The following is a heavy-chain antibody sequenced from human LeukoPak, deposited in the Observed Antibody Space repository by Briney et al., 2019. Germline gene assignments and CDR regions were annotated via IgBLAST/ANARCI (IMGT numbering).Heavy chain of an antibody. CDR2: INHSGST. CDR1: GVSFSGYY. D-gene: IGHD4-11*01. V-gene: IGHV4-34*01. Sequence: MASETLSLTCAVYGVSFSGYYWSWIRQPPGKGLEWIGEINHSGSTNYNPSLKSRVTISVDTSKNQFSLKLSSVTAADTAVYYCATLTNLRGFDYWGQGTLVTVSS. CDR3: ATLTNLRGFDY. J-gene: IGHJ4*02.